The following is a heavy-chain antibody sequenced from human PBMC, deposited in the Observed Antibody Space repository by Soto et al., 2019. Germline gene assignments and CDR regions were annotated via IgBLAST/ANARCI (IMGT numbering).Heavy chain of an antibody. CDR3: ARVLQQVVQYYYYYGMDV. CDR2: INPSSGST. J-gene: IGHJ6*02. V-gene: IGHV1-46*03. Sequence: ASVKVSCKASGYTFTNYAMHWVRQAPGQRLEWMGIINPSSGSTSYAQKFHGRVTMTRDTSTSTVYMELSSLRSEDTAVYYCARVLQQVVQYYYYYGMDVWGQGTTVTVSS. D-gene: IGHD6-13*01. CDR1: GYTFTNYA.